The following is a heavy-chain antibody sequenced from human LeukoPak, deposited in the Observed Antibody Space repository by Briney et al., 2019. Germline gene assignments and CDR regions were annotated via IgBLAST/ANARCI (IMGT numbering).Heavy chain of an antibody. CDR3: AKDFSGGYLGDGFDI. D-gene: IGHD3-22*01. CDR1: GFTFSDYA. V-gene: IGHV3-23*01. Sequence: PGGSLSLSCAASGFTFSDYAMSWVRQATGKGLEWVSGIGNSGHSTYYADSVKGRFTISRDNSRNTLYLQMNRLRVQDTALLYCAKDFSGGYLGDGFDIWGQGTMVTVSA. J-gene: IGHJ3*02. CDR2: IGNSGHST.